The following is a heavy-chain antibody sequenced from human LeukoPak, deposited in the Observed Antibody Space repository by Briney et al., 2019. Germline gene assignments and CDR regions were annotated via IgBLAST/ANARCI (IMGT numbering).Heavy chain of an antibody. D-gene: IGHD3-22*01. CDR3: ARLGDSSGYYPAVIDY. V-gene: IGHV4-59*01. CDR2: IYYSGST. Sequence: PSETLSLTCTVSGGSISSYYWSWIRQPPGKGLEWIGYIYYSGSTNYNPSLKSRVTISVDTSKNQFSLKLSSVTAADTAVYYCARLGDSSGYYPAVIDYWGQGTLVTVSS. J-gene: IGHJ4*02. CDR1: GGSISSYY.